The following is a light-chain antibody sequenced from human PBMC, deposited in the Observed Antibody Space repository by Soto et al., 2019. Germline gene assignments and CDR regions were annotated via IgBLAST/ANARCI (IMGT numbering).Light chain of an antibody. J-gene: IGKJ1*01. V-gene: IGKV1-39*01. CDR3: QQYNSYSPET. CDR2: SAS. Sequence: DIQMTQSPSSLSASVGDRVTINCRASQTISIYLNWYQHRPGKGPKLLIYSASTLQSGVSSRFSGSGSVTDFTLTISSLQPEDVATYYCQQYNSYSPETFGQGTKVEIK. CDR1: QTISIY.